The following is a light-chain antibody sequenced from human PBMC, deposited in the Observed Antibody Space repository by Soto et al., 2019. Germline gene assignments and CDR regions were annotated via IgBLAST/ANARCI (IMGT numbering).Light chain of an antibody. CDR1: SSDVGGYNY. CDR3: SSYTSSSISYV. J-gene: IGLJ1*01. CDR2: DVS. V-gene: IGLV2-14*01. Sequence: QSALTQPASVSGSPGQSITISCTGTSSDVGGYNYVSWYQQHPGKAPKLMIYDVSNRPSGVSNRFSGSKSGNTASLTISGLQAEDEADYYCSSYTSSSISYVFGTGTKVTVL.